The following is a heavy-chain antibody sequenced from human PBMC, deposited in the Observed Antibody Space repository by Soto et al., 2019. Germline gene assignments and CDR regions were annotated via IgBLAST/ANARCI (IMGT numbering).Heavy chain of an antibody. CDR1: GFTFSSFS. J-gene: IGHJ4*02. CDR3: AGDVNYAFDR. V-gene: IGHV3-48*01. CDR2: IGWTPSTV. D-gene: IGHD1-7*01. Sequence: EVLLVESGGGLVQPGESLRLSCAASGFTFSSFSMNWLRQAPGKGLEWVSYIGWTPSTVYYADSVHGRFTISRDNAQNLLFLQMNSLRAEDTAVYYCAGDVNYAFDRWGQGTLVTVS.